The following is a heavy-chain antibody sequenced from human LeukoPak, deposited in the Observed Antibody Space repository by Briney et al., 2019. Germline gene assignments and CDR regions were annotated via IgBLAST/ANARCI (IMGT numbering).Heavy chain of an antibody. D-gene: IGHD2-15*01. CDR3: ARRGGGSWYYFDY. Sequence: SETLSLTCTVSGGSISSSSSYWAGLRQPPGEGLGWVGNIYYSGSTNYNASLKSPVTISLDTSKNQFSLKLSSVTAADTALYYCARRGGGSWYYFDYWGQGTLVTVSS. J-gene: IGHJ4*02. CDR1: GGSISSSSSY. V-gene: IGHV4-39*01. CDR2: IYYSGST.